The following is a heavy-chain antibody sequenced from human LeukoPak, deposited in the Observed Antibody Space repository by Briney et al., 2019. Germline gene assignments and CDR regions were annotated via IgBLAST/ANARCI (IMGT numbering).Heavy chain of an antibody. CDR2: IYYSGST. J-gene: IGHJ5*02. CDR1: GRSLSSYY. Sequence: PSETLSLTCTVSGRSLSSYYWSWIRQPPAKGLEWIGYIYYSGSTNYNPSLKSRVTISVDTSKNQFFLKLSSVTAADTAVYYCARQVSSWFDPWGQGTLVTVSS. V-gene: IGHV4-59*08. CDR3: ARQVSSWFDP.